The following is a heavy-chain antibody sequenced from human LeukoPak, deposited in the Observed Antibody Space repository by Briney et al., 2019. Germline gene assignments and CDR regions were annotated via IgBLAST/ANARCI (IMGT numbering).Heavy chain of an antibody. D-gene: IGHD5-12*01. CDR2: INTSGST. V-gene: IGHV4-61*02. CDR1: GGSISSGNYF. CDR3: ARYRLGYLDY. J-gene: IGHJ4*02. Sequence: SETLSLTCTVSGGSISSGNYFWTWIRQPAGKGLEWVGRINTSGSTNYSPSLKSRVTMSVDTSKNQSSLNLNSVTAADTAMYYCARYRLGYLDYWGQGTLVTVSS.